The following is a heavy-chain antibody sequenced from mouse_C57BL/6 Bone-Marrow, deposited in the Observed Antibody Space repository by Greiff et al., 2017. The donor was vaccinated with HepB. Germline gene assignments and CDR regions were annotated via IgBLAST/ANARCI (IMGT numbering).Heavy chain of an antibody. J-gene: IGHJ4*01. V-gene: IGHV1-82*01. CDR1: GYAFSSSW. Sequence: QVQLQQSGPELVKPGASVKISCKVSGYAFSSSWMNWVKQRPGKGLEWIGRIYPGDGDTNYNGKFKGKATLTADKSSSTAYMQLSSLTSEDSAVYFCARPLITTDAMDYWGQGTSVTVSS. CDR2: IYPGDGDT. D-gene: IGHD1-1*01. CDR3: ARPLITTDAMDY.